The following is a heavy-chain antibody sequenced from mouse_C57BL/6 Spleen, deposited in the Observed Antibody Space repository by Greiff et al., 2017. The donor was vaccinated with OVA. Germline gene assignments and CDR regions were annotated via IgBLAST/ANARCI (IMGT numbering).Heavy chain of an antibody. Sequence: ESGPELVKPGASVKISCKASGYAFSSSWMNWVKQRPGKGLEWIGRIYPGDGDTNYNGKFKGKATLTADKSSSTAYMQLSSLTSEDSAVYFCAREGYYYGSRGYFDVWGTGTTVTVSS. J-gene: IGHJ1*03. D-gene: IGHD1-1*01. CDR1: GYAFSSSW. CDR3: AREGYYYGSRGYFDV. CDR2: IYPGDGDT. V-gene: IGHV1-82*01.